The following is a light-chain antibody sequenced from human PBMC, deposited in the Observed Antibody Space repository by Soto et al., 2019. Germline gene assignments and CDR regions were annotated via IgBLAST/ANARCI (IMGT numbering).Light chain of an antibody. Sequence: QSALTQPASVSGSPGHSITISCTGTSSDVGGYNYVSWYQQHPGKAPNLIIFDVSNRPSGVSNRFSGSKSGNSASLTISGLQAEDEADYYCSSYTGSNTPVVFGGGTKLTVL. J-gene: IGLJ2*01. CDR3: SSYTGSNTPVV. CDR2: DVS. V-gene: IGLV2-14*01. CDR1: SSDVGGYNY.